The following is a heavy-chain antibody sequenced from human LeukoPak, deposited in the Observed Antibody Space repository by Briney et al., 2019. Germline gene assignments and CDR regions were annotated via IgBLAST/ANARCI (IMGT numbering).Heavy chain of an antibody. D-gene: IGHD5-12*01. V-gene: IGHV4-59*08. CDR1: GGSISGFY. J-gene: IGHJ3*02. Sequence: SETLSLTCTVSGGSISGFYWSWIRQPPGKRLEWIAYVSDSGSANYNPSLKSRVTISLGTSNNQVSLKLRSVTAADTAVYYCARHGATIRLPGTFGIWGQGTMVTVSS. CDR3: ARHGATIRLPGTFGI. CDR2: VSDSGSA.